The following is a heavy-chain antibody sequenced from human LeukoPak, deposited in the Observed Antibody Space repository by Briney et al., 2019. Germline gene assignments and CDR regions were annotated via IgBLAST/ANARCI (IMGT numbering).Heavy chain of an antibody. D-gene: IGHD3-22*01. V-gene: IGHV3-48*03. Sequence: GGSLRLSCAASGFTFSSYAMSWVRQAPGKGLEWVSYISSSGSTIYYADSVKGRFTISRDNAKNSLYLQMNSLRAEDTAVYYCARVMDSSGYYNGGSDYWGQGTLVTVSS. CDR2: ISSSGSTI. J-gene: IGHJ4*02. CDR3: ARVMDSSGYYNGGSDY. CDR1: GFTFSSYA.